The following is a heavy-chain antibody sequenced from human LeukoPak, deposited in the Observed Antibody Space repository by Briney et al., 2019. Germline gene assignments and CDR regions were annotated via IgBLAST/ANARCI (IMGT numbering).Heavy chain of an antibody. J-gene: IGHJ4*02. CDR3: AREPTTVTTDASFDC. CDR2: ISGRSSFR. V-gene: IGHV3-21*01. Sequence: GGSLRLSCAASGFTFSSYSMNWVRQAPGKGLEWVSSISGRSSFRYYADSVKGRFTISRDNARDSLFLQMNSLRAEDTAVYYCAREPTTVTTDASFDCWGQGTLVTVSS. D-gene: IGHD4-17*01. CDR1: GFTFSSYS.